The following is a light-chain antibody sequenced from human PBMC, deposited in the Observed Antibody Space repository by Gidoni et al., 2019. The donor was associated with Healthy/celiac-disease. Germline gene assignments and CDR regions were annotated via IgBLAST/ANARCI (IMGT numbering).Light chain of an antibody. CDR1: SSDVGGYNY. CDR3: SSYTSSSPWV. V-gene: IGLV2-14*03. J-gene: IGLJ3*02. Sequence: QSAPTKPASVSASPGQPLPISCTGTSSDVGGYNYVYWYQQHPGKAPKLMIYDVSNRPSGVSKRFSGSKSGNTASLTISGLQAEDEADYYCSSYTSSSPWVFGGGTKLTVL. CDR2: DVS.